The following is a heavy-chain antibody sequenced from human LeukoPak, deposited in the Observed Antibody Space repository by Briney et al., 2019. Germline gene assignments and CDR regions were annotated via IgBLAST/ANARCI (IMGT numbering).Heavy chain of an antibody. V-gene: IGHV3-7*01. CDR3: ARVGRYSYAHSS. CDR1: GFTFRDYSDYW. Sequence: GGSLRLSCAASGFTFRDYSDYWMSWVRQAPGKGLEWVANIKQDGSENYYVDSVKGRFTISRDNAKNSLFLQMNSLRAEDTAVYYCARVGRYSYAHSSRGQGTLVTVSS. CDR2: IKQDGSEN. J-gene: IGHJ4*02. D-gene: IGHD5-18*01.